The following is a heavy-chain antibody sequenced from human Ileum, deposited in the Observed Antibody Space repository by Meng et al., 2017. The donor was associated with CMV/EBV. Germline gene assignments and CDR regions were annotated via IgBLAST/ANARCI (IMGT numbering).Heavy chain of an antibody. Sequence: FGTEIKTPGASVKVSCTTLGSTCIDYYILWVRQAPGQGCEWMGCVNSKNTATNYARKFQGRVSMTRDTSISTAHMELSRLMSDDTAVYYCVRSSGWALFDYWGQGTLVTVSS. V-gene: IGHV1-2*02. CDR2: VNSKNTAT. CDR1: GSTCIDYY. J-gene: IGHJ4*02. D-gene: IGHD6-19*01. CDR3: VRSSGWALFDY.